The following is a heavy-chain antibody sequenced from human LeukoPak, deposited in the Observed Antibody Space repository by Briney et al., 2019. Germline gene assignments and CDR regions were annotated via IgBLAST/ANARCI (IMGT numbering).Heavy chain of an antibody. CDR1: GGSFSGYY. CDR2: INHSGST. D-gene: IGHD3-9*01. V-gene: IGHV4-34*01. CDR3: APRSYDILTGYSSYGMDV. J-gene: IGHJ6*04. Sequence: SETLPLTCAVYGGSFSGYYWSWIRQPPGKGLEWIGEINHSGSTNYNPSLKSRVTISVDTSKNQFSLKLSSVTAADTAVYYCAPRSYDILTGYSSYGMDVWGKGTTVTVSS.